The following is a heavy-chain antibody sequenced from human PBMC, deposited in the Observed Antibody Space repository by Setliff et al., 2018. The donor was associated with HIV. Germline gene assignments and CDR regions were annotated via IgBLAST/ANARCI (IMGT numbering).Heavy chain of an antibody. CDR3: ARASVGATGFYAFEI. J-gene: IGHJ3*02. V-gene: IGHV4-61*09. D-gene: IGHD1-26*01. CDR1: GGSISSGIYD. Sequence: PSETLSLTCPVSGGSISSGIYDWSWIRQPAGQGLEWIGHIYTSGSTNYSPSVKSRVTISVDTSKNQFSLRLNSVTAADTAVYYCARASVGATGFYAFEIWGQGTKVTVSS. CDR2: IYTSGST.